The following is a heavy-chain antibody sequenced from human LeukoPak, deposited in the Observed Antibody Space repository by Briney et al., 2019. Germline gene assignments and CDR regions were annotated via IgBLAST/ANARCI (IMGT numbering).Heavy chain of an antibody. J-gene: IGHJ6*02. CDR2: ISGSGGST. CDR3: ARSKPDDILTAYYPPPYYYGMDV. Sequence: GGSLRLSCAASGFTFSSYAMSWVRQAPGKGLEWVSAISGSGGSTYYADSVKGRFTISRDNSNNTLYLQMNSLRAEDTAVYYCARSKPDDILTAYYPPPYYYGMDVWGQGTTVTVSS. V-gene: IGHV3-23*01. CDR1: GFTFSSYA. D-gene: IGHD3-9*01.